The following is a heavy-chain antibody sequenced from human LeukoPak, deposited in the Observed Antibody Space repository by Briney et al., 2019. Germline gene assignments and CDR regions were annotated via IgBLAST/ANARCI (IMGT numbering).Heavy chain of an antibody. CDR2: ISSSSSYI. CDR1: GFTFSSYS. J-gene: IGHJ4*02. Sequence: GGSLRLSCAASGFTFSSYSMKWVRQAPGKGLEWVSSISSSSSYIDYADSVKGRFTISRDNAKNSLYLQMNSLRAEDTAVYYCARSILTAGSYSGNYFDYWGQGTLVTVSS. V-gene: IGHV3-21*01. CDR3: ARSILTAGSYSGNYFDY. D-gene: IGHD1-26*01.